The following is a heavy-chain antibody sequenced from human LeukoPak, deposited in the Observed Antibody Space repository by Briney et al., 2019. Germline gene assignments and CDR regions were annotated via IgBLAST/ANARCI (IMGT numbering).Heavy chain of an antibody. Sequence: GGSLRLSCAASVFTFKSYGMSGVPRGPGGGLEWVSGISGSGGTTYYADSVKGRFTISRDNSKNTLYLQMNSLRAEDTAEYYCAKGVLSFRYFDYWGQGTLVTVSS. CDR2: ISGSGGTT. D-gene: IGHD3-9*01. V-gene: IGHV3-23*01. J-gene: IGHJ4*02. CDR1: VFTFKSYG. CDR3: AKGVLSFRYFDY.